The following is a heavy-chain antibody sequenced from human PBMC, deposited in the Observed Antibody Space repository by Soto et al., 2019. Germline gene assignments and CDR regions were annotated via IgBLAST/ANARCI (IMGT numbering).Heavy chain of an antibody. V-gene: IGHV1-69*12. CDR3: ASGIQLWLRRINNGYSG. Sequence: QVQLVQSGAEVKKPESSVKVSCKAPGGTFSTYAISWVRQAPGQGVEWMGGIIPMFGTANYAQRFQDRVTITAEESTNTVYMALSSLRSEDTAVYFCASGIQLWLRRINNGYSGWGQGTLVTVSS. CDR2: IIPMFGTA. J-gene: IGHJ4*02. D-gene: IGHD5-18*01. CDR1: GGTFSTYA.